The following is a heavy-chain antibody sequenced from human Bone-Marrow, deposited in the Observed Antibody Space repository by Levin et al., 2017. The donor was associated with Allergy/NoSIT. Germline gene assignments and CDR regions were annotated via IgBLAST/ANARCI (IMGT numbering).Heavy chain of an antibody. J-gene: IGHJ2*01. CDR2: IYYSGST. CDR1: GGSISSYY. V-gene: IGHV4-59*01. CDR3: ACEHGHSSGSYWYFDL. D-gene: IGHD6-19*01. Sequence: RASETLSLTCTVSGGSISSYYWSWIRQPPGKGLEWIGYIYYSGSTNYNPSLKSRVTISVDTSKNQFSLKLSSVTAADTAVYYCACEHGHSSGSYWYFDLWGRGTLVTVSS.